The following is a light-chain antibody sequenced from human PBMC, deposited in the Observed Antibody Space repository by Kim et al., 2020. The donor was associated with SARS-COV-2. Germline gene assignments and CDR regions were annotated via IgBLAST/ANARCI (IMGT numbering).Light chain of an antibody. Sequence: DIVMTQSPDSLAASLGDRATINCRSSQSVLYSSNNRNYLAWYQQKPGQPPKLLIYWASTRESGVPDRFSGSGSGTDFTLTISRLQAEDVAIYYCQQYYSAPWTFGQGTKVEIK. V-gene: IGKV4-1*01. CDR1: QSVLYSSNNRNY. J-gene: IGKJ1*01. CDR2: WAS. CDR3: QQYYSAPWT.